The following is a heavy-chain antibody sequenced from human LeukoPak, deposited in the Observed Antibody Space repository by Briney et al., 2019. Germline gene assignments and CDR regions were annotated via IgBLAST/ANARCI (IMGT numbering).Heavy chain of an antibody. CDR2: IRSKANSYAT. J-gene: IGHJ6*04. Sequence: GGALRLSCAASGVTFSGAAMHWVRQASGKGLEWVGRIRSKANSYATAYAASVKGRFTISRDDSKNTAYLQMNSLKTEDTAVYYCTRPHCAYGSGSYICSGMDVWGKGTTVTVSS. CDR3: TRPHCAYGSGSYICSGMDV. CDR1: GVTFSGAA. V-gene: IGHV3-73*01. D-gene: IGHD3-10*01.